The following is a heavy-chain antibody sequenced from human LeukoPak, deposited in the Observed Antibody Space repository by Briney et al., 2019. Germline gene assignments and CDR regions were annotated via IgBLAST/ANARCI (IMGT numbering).Heavy chain of an antibody. CDR2: IYTSGST. D-gene: IGHD3-10*01. Sequence: SETLSLTCTVSGGSISSYYWSWIRQPAGKGLEWIGRIYTSGSTNYNPSLKSRVTMSVETSKNQFSLKLSSVTAADTAVYYCARDRYYYYGSGSYYLFDYWGQGTLVTVSS. J-gene: IGHJ4*02. CDR3: ARDRYYYYGSGSYYLFDY. CDR1: GGSISSYY. V-gene: IGHV4-4*07.